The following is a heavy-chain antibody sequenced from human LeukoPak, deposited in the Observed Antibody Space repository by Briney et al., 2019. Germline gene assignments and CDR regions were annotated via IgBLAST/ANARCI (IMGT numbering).Heavy chain of an antibody. V-gene: IGHV1-69*04. J-gene: IGHJ5*02. CDR2: IIPILGIA. CDR1: GGTFSSYA. CDR3: ARERLDSFTNWFDP. D-gene: IGHD2-15*01. Sequence: SVKVSCKASGGTFSSYAISWVRQAPGQGLEWMGRIIPILGIANYAQKFQGRVTITADKSTSTAYMELSSLRSEDTAVYYCARERLDSFTNWFDPWGQGTLVTVSS.